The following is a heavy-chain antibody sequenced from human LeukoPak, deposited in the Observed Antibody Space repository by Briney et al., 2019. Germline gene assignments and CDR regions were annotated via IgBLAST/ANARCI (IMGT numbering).Heavy chain of an antibody. CDR1: GYTFTTYN. J-gene: IGHJ4*02. CDR2: TSGYNGNT. V-gene: IGHV1-18*01. CDR3: ASRPIDYRDY. Sequence: ASVKVSCKASGYTFTTYNINWVRQAPGQGLEWMGWTSGYNGNTNYAQKFQGRVTMTRDTSISTAYMELSRLRSDDTAVYYCASRPIDYRDYWGQGTLVTVSS. D-gene: IGHD4-11*01.